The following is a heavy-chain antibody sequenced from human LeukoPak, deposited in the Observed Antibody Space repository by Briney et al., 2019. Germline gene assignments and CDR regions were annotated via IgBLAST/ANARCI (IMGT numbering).Heavy chain of an antibody. Sequence: GGSLRLSCAASEFTFSTYWMSRVRQAPGKGLEWVADIKQDGSEKYYVDSVKGRFTISRQNAKNSVFLQMNSLRAEDTAVYYCARHRSGGSQDDAFDIWGQGTMVTVSS. CDR1: EFTFSTYW. D-gene: IGHD2-15*01. V-gene: IGHV3-7*01. CDR3: ARHRSGGSQDDAFDI. CDR2: IKQDGSEK. J-gene: IGHJ3*02.